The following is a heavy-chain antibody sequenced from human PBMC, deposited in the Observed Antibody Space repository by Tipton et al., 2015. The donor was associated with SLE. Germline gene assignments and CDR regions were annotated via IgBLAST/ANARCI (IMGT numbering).Heavy chain of an antibody. J-gene: IGHJ6*02. V-gene: IGHV4-59*11. Sequence: TLSLTCTVSGGSIRGHYWSWIRQPPGKGLDWIGYIYYTGSTNYNPSLKSRVTISVDTSKNQFSLKLSSVTAADTAVYYCARYTSSIPSLDYYGMDVWGQGATVTVSS. CDR2: IYYTGST. D-gene: IGHD6-6*01. CDR3: ARYTSSIPSLDYYGMDV. CDR1: GGSIRGHY.